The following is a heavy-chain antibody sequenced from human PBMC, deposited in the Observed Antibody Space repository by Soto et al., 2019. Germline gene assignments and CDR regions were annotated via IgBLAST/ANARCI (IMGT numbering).Heavy chain of an antibody. CDR3: ARHPLAEPSSWDPDP. D-gene: IGHD1-26*01. Sequence: PSETLSLTCNVSGVIVSRGTYYWSWIRQPPGKGLEWIGYIYYSGSTNYNPSLKSRVTISVDTSKNQFSLKLSSVTAANTAIYYCARHPLAEPSSWDPDPWGPGTLLTVSS. J-gene: IGHJ5*02. CDR2: IYYSGST. CDR1: GVIVSRGTYY. V-gene: IGHV4-61*01.